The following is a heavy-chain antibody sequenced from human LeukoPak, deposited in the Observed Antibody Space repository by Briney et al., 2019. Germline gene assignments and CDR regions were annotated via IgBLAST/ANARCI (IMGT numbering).Heavy chain of an antibody. CDR3: AKEIGLLWFGELGAGPYLPDY. Sequence: GGSLRLSCAASGFTFSSYGMHWVRQAPGKGLEWVAVISYDGSNKYYADSVKGRFTISRDNSKNTLYLQMNSLRAEDTAVYYCAKEIGLLWFGELGAGPYLPDYWGQGTLVTVSS. D-gene: IGHD3-10*01. CDR2: ISYDGSNK. CDR1: GFTFSSYG. V-gene: IGHV3-30*18. J-gene: IGHJ4*02.